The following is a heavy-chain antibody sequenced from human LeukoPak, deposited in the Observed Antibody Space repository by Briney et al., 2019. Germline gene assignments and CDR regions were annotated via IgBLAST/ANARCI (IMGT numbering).Heavy chain of an antibody. CDR1: GNSISNYA. D-gene: IGHD3-16*01. Sequence: SVKVSCKASGNSISNYAVSWVRQAPGQGFGWMGGIIPIFGTADYAQKFQGRVTITADQSTSTTYMALSSLKSEDTATYYCTTRACHAGGCSSSFYYYYGLHFWGQGTTVSVSS. CDR2: IIPIFGTA. CDR3: TTRACHAGGCSSSFYYYYGLHF. V-gene: IGHV1-69*13. J-gene: IGHJ6*02.